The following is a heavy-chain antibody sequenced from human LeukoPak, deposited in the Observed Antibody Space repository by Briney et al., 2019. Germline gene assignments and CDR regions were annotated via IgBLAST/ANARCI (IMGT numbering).Heavy chain of an antibody. V-gene: IGHV1-69*04. D-gene: IGHD6-25*01. CDR1: GGAFSSYT. J-gene: IGHJ4*02. Sequence: PRASVKVSCTASGGAFSSYTISWVRQAPGQGLEWMGRIIPILGIANYAQTFQGRVTITADKSTSTAYMELSSLRSEDTAVYYGAGDVSSGWENWGQGTLVTVSS. CDR2: IIPILGIA. CDR3: AGDVSSGWEN.